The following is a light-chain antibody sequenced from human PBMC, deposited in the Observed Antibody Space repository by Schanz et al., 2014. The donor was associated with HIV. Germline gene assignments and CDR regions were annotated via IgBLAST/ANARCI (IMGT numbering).Light chain of an antibody. CDR3: TSYTSSSTLPYV. Sequence: QSALTQPPSASGSPGQSVTISCTGTSRDIGSYNFVSWYQHHPAEPPKLMIYDVTNRPSGVSNRFSGSKSGNTASLTISGLQAEDEADYYCTSYTSSSTLPYVFGTGTKLTVL. CDR1: SRDIGSYNF. J-gene: IGLJ1*01. CDR2: DVT. V-gene: IGLV2-14*03.